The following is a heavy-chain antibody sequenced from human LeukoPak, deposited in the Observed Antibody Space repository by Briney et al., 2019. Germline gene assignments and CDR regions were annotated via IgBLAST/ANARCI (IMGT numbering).Heavy chain of an antibody. CDR3: ARLDYSSSCFDY. CDR2: IYYSAST. V-gene: IGHV4-39*01. D-gene: IGHD6-13*01. Sequence: SETLTLKCTVSGGSISSNKYYWGWIRQPPGKGLERIGNIYYSASTYYKSSLKSRVTISVDTSKNQFSLKLTSVTAADTAVYYCARLDYSSSCFDYWGQGTLVTVSS. J-gene: IGHJ4*02. CDR1: GGSISSNKYY.